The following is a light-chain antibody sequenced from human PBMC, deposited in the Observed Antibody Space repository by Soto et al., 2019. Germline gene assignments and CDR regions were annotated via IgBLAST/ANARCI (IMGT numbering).Light chain of an antibody. CDR1: SSNMGNNY. Sequence: QSVLTQPPSVSAAPGQKVTISCSGSSSNMGNNYVSWYQHLPGTAPKLLIYDNNKRPSGIPDRFSGSKSGTSATLGITGLQTGDEVAYYCGTWDSSLSAVVFGGGTKLTVL. V-gene: IGLV1-51*01. CDR3: GTWDSSLSAVV. CDR2: DNN. J-gene: IGLJ2*01.